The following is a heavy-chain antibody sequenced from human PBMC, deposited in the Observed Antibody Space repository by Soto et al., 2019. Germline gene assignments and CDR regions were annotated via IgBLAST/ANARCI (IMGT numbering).Heavy chain of an antibody. J-gene: IGHJ4*02. D-gene: IGHD3-16*01. CDR1: AVSVSGYY. CDR2: VFHDGTT. CDR3: ARLPGGGDAYNYLDC. V-gene: IGHV4-59*02. Sequence: SETLSLTCTVSAVSVSGYYWNWIRQPPGKGLERIGYVFHDGTTKYNPSLQSRVTMSVDMSKNQFSLNLSSVTAADTAVYYCARLPGGGDAYNYLDCWGQGTLVTVSS.